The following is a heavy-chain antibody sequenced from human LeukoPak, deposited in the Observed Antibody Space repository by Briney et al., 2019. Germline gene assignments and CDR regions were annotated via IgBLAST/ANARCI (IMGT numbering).Heavy chain of an antibody. Sequence: GGSLRLSCAASGFTFSSYGLHWVRQAPGKGLEWVAVISYDGSNKYYADSVKGRFTISRDNSKNTLYLQMNSLRAEDTAVYYCARGYSSGYYYKGWGLGTLVTVSS. J-gene: IGHJ4*02. D-gene: IGHD3-22*01. V-gene: IGHV3-30*03. CDR1: GFTFSSYG. CDR3: ARGYSSGYYYKG. CDR2: ISYDGSNK.